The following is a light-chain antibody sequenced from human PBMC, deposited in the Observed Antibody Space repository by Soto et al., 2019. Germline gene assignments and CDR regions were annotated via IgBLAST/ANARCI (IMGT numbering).Light chain of an antibody. Sequence: DIVMTQSPDFLAVSLGERATINCKTSQSILYSSNNKNYLAWYQQKPGQPPKMLIYWASTRESGVSDRFSGSGSGTDFTLTISSLQTEDVAVYYCQQYYNTPQTFGQGTKLEIK. CDR2: WAS. J-gene: IGKJ1*01. V-gene: IGKV4-1*01. CDR3: QQYYNTPQT. CDR1: QSILYSSNNKNY.